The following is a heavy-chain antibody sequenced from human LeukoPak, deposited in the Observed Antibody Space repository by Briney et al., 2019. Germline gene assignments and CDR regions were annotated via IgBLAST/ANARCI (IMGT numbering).Heavy chain of an antibody. CDR2: INPNSGGT. V-gene: IGHV1-2*02. CDR1: GYTFTGYY. D-gene: IGHD1-26*01. Sequence: ASVTVSCKASGYTFTGYYMHWVRQAPGQGLEWMGWINPNSGGTNYAQKFQGRVTMTRDTSISTAYMELSRLRSDDTAVYYCARGRGELRSSWFDPWGQGTLVTVSS. J-gene: IGHJ5*02. CDR3: ARGRGELRSSWFDP.